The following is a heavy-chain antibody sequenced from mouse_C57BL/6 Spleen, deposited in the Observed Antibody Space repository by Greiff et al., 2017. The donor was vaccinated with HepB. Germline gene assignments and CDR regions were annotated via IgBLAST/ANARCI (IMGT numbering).Heavy chain of an antibody. J-gene: IGHJ2*01. CDR1: GFSLSTSGMG. CDR2: IYWDDDK. Sequence: QVTLKESGPGILQSSQTLSLTCSFSGFSLSTSGMGVSWIRQPSGKGLEWLAHIYWDDDKRYNPSLKSRLTISKDTSRNQVFLKITSVDTADTATYYCARRRAQATWNYFDYWGQGTTLTVSS. CDR3: ARRRAQATWNYFDY. V-gene: IGHV8-12*01. D-gene: IGHD3-2*02.